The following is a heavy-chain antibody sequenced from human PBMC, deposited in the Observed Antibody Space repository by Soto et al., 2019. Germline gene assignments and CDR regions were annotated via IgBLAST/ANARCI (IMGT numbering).Heavy chain of an antibody. CDR1: GFTFSDYA. CDR3: AKDEKGVIADYFDC. D-gene: IGHD3-10*01. J-gene: IGHJ4*02. V-gene: IGHV3-23*01. CDR2: VSGSGDSGTGDRT. Sequence: GGSLRLSCAASGFTFSDYAMSWVRQAPRKGLEWVSGVSGSGDSGTGDRTYYADSVKGRFTISRDNSKNTLYLQMNSLRAEDTAVYYCAKDEKGVIADYFDCWGQGTLVTVSS.